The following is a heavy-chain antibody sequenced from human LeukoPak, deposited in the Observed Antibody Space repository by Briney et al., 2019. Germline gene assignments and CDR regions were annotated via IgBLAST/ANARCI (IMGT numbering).Heavy chain of an antibody. Sequence: SETLSLTCSVSGGSISSTDYYWSWVRQPAGKGLEWIGRIYISGTTDYNPSLKSPVTISLDTSKNQFSLKLNSVTAADTAVYYCMRTSITMMGYYFDYWGQGTLVTVSS. CDR3: MRTSITMMGYYFDY. D-gene: IGHD3-22*01. CDR2: IYISGTT. J-gene: IGHJ4*02. V-gene: IGHV4-61*02. CDR1: GGSISSTDYY.